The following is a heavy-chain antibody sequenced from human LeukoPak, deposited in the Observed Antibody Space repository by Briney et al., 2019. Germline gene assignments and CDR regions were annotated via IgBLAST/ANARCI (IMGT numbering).Heavy chain of an antibody. CDR1: GGSFSGYL. V-gene: IGHV4-34*01. Sequence: PSETLSLTCGVYGGSFSGYLWNWIRQPPGKGLEWLGEINHSGSANYHPSLKSRVTISVDTSKNQVSLSLSSVTAADTAVYYCARVIRENYYGSGSFGGDPNWFDPWGQGTLVTVSS. J-gene: IGHJ5*02. CDR2: INHSGSA. D-gene: IGHD3-10*01. CDR3: ARVIRENYYGSGSFGGDPNWFDP.